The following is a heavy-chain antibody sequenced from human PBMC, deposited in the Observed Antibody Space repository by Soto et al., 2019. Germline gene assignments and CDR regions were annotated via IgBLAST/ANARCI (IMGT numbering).Heavy chain of an antibody. D-gene: IGHD2-2*01. CDR3: ARRVRECSSTSCYYYYYGMDV. CDR1: GYSFTSYW. Sequence: GESLQISCKGSGYSFTSYWISWVRQMPGKGLEWMGRIDPSDSYTNYSPSFQGHVTISADKSISTAYLQWSSLKASDTAMYYCARRVRECSSTSCYYYYYGMDVWGQGTTVTVSS. V-gene: IGHV5-10-1*01. J-gene: IGHJ6*02. CDR2: IDPSDSYT.